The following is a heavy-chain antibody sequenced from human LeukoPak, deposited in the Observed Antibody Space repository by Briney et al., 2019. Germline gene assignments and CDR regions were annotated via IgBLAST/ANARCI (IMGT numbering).Heavy chain of an antibody. CDR3: ARGEYYYGSSAEEGAFDI. D-gene: IGHD3-22*01. J-gene: IGHJ3*02. V-gene: IGHV6-1*01. CDR2: TYYRSKWYN. CDR1: GDSVSSNSAA. Sequence: SQTLSLTCAISGDSVSSNSAAWNWIRQSPSRGLEWLGRTYYRSKWYNDYAVSVKSRITINPDTSKNQFSLQLSSVTPEDTAVYYCARGEYYYGSSAEEGAFDIWGQGTMVAVSS.